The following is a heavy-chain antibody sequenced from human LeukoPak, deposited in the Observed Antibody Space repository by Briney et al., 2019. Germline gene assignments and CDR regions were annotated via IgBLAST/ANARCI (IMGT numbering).Heavy chain of an antibody. D-gene: IGHD6-19*01. CDR2: IKQDESEK. CDR3: ARAGYSSGWTNRLRDPFDY. V-gene: IGHV3-7*01. J-gene: IGHJ4*02. CDR1: GLTFSRYW. Sequence: GGSLRLSCAGSGLTFSRYWMSWVRQAPGKGLEWVANIKQDESEKYYVDSVKGRFTISRDNAKNSLHLQMNSLRAEDTAVYYCARAGYSSGWTNRLRDPFDYWGQGTLVTVSS.